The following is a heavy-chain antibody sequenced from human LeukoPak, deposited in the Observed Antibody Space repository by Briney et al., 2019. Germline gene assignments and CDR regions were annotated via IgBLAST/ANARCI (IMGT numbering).Heavy chain of an antibody. CDR2: MNPNSGNT. D-gene: IGHD4/OR15-4a*01. V-gene: IGHV1-8*01. CDR1: RYTFTSYD. Sequence: ASVKVSCKASRYTFTSYDINWVRQATGQGLEWMGWMNPNSGNTGYALKFQGRVTMTRNTSISTAYMELSSLRSEDTAVYYCARKNYGSNRWFDPWGQGTLVTVSS. CDR3: ARKNYGSNRWFDP. J-gene: IGHJ5*02.